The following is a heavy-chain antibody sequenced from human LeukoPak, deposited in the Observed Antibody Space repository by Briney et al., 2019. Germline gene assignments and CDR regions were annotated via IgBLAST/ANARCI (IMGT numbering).Heavy chain of an antibody. CDR3: TRSGLTGMRKYPRADYYYYGMDV. CDR2: IYYSGST. J-gene: IGHJ6*02. V-gene: IGHV4-59*02. Sequence: SETLSLTCTVSGGSVSSYYWSWIRQPPGKGLEWIGYIYYSGSTNYNPSLKSRVTISVDTSKDQFSLKLTSVTAADTAVYYCTRSGLTGMRKYPRADYYYYGMDVWGQGAAVTVSS. D-gene: IGHD1-14*01. CDR1: GGSVSSYY.